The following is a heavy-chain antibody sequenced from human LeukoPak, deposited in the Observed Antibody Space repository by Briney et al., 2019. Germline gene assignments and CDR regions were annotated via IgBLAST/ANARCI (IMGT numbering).Heavy chain of an antibody. V-gene: IGHV4-30-2*01. D-gene: IGHD1-26*01. J-gene: IGHJ4*02. Sequence: PSETLSLTCTVSGVALSTGGYSWNWIRQPPGKGLEWIGHFYHSGRTFYNPSLMSRVTISVDRSKNQFSLKVDSVTAADTAVYYCARGNRATGFDYWGRGTLVSVSS. CDR3: ARGNRATGFDY. CDR1: GVALSTGGYS. CDR2: FYHSGRT.